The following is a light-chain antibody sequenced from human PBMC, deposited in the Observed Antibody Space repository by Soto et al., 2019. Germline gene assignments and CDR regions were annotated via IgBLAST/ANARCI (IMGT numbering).Light chain of an antibody. CDR2: GAS. Sequence: EIVLTQSPGTLSLSPGERATLSCRASQSVTSSYLAWYQQIPGQAPRLLIYGASSRATGIPDRFSGSGSGTDFTLTISRLEPEDFAVYYCQQYGSSSTFGQGTRLEIK. CDR3: QQYGSSST. J-gene: IGKJ5*01. CDR1: QSVTSSY. V-gene: IGKV3-20*01.